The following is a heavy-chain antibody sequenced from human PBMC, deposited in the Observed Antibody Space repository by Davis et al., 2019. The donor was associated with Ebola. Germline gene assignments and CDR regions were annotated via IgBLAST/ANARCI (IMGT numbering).Heavy chain of an antibody. D-gene: IGHD1-1*01. V-gene: IGHV3-74*01. Sequence: HTGGSLRLSCGASGFPFSSTLMHWVRQDLGKGLEWVSAITGSGSLTGYADSVKGRFTISRDNAKNTLYLQMNSLRAEDTAFYYCARDLVWNDYWGQGTLVTVSS. J-gene: IGHJ4*02. CDR2: ITGSGSLT. CDR3: ARDLVWNDY. CDR1: GFPFSSTL.